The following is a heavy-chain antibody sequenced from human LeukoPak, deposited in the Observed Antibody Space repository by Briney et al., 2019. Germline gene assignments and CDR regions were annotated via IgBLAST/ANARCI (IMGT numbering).Heavy chain of an antibody. D-gene: IGHD3-10*01. J-gene: IGHJ6*02. CDR2: ISGSDGST. Sequence: GSLRLSCAASGFTFSSYSMNWVRQAPGKGLEWVSAISGSDGSTYYADSVKGRFTISRDNAKNSLYLQMNSLRAEDTAVYYCARDRGAAAYYAMDVWGQGTTVTASS. CDR1: GFTFSSYS. V-gene: IGHV3-21*01. CDR3: ARDRGAAAYYAMDV.